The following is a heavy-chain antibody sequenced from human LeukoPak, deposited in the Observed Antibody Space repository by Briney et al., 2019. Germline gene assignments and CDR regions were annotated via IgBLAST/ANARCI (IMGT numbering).Heavy chain of an antibody. CDR3: ARGHYDFWGGYQTGWFDP. Sequence: SETLSLTCAVYGGSFSGYYWSWIRQPPGKGLEWIGEINHSGSTNYNPSLKSRVTISVDTSKNQFSLKLSSVTAADTAVYYCARGHYDFWGGYQTGWFDPWGQGTLVTVSS. CDR1: GGSFSGYY. J-gene: IGHJ5*02. V-gene: IGHV4-34*01. CDR2: INHSGST. D-gene: IGHD3-3*01.